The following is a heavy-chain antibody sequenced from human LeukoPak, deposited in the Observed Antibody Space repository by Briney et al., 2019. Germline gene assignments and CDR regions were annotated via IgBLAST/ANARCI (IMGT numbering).Heavy chain of an antibody. D-gene: IGHD7-27*01. V-gene: IGHV4-39*07. Sequence: SETLSLTCTVSGGSISSSSYYWGWIRQPPGKGLEWIGSIYYSGSTYYNPSLKSRVTISVETSKNEFSLKLRSVTAADTAVYYCASRKLGNDYWGQGTLVTVSS. CDR1: GGSISSSSYY. J-gene: IGHJ4*02. CDR2: IYYSGST. CDR3: ASRKLGNDY.